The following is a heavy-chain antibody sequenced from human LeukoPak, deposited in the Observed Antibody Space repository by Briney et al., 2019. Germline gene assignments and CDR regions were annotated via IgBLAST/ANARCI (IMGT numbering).Heavy chain of an antibody. CDR3: AIDFEGATGY. V-gene: IGHV3-30*03. Sequence: PGRSLRLSCAASGFTFSSFDMHWVRRAPGKGLEWVALISYDGSNKYYVDSVKGRFTISRDNSKNTLYLQMNSLRADDTAVYYCAIDFEGATGYWGQGTLVTVSS. CDR1: GFTFSSFD. D-gene: IGHD1-26*01. J-gene: IGHJ4*02. CDR2: ISYDGSNK.